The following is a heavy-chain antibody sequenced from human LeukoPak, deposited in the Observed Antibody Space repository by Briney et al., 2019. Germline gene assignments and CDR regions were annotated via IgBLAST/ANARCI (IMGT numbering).Heavy chain of an antibody. D-gene: IGHD2-21*01. V-gene: IGHV4-59*08. CDR1: GGSTTSYY. Sequence: PSETLSLTCTVSGGSTTSYYWAWLRQPPGKGLEWIGYLYHSGYSNYNPSLKSRVSMSVDTSKNQFSLKLTSVTAADTAVYYCARHSIASDGARLFDYWGRGTLVTVPS. CDR2: LYHSGYS. CDR3: ARHSIASDGARLFDY. J-gene: IGHJ4*02.